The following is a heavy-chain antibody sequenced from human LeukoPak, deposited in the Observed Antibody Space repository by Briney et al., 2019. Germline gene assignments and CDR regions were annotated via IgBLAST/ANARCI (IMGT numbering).Heavy chain of an antibody. CDR2: IYSGGST. V-gene: IGHV3-66*01. D-gene: IGHD3-10*01. J-gene: IGHJ4*02. Sequence: GGSLRLSCAASGFTVSSNYMSWVRQAPGKGLEWVSVIYSGGSTYYADSVKGRFTISRDNSKNTLYLQMNSLRAEDTAVYYCARYYYGSGMFDYWGQGTLVTVSS. CDR1: GFTVSSNY. CDR3: ARYYYGSGMFDY.